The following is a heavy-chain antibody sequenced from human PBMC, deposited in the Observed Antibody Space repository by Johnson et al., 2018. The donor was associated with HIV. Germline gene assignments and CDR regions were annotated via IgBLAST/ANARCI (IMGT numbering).Heavy chain of an antibody. CDR3: AREANAFDI. CDR2: IKHDGSDK. J-gene: IGHJ3*02. V-gene: IGHV3-7*05. CDR1: GFTFSDYW. Sequence: EVQLVESGGGLVKPGGSLRLSCAASGFTFSDYWMSWVRQAPEKGLEWVASIKHDGSDKYYVDSVKGRFTISRDNSKNTLYLQMNSLRAEDTAVYYCAREANAFDIWGQGTMVTVSS.